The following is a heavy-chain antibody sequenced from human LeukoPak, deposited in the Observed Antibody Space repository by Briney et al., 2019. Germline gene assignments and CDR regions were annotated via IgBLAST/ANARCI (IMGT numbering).Heavy chain of an antibody. J-gene: IGHJ4*02. Sequence: SGPALVKPTQTLTLTCTFSGFSLSTSGMCVSWIRQPPGKALEWLARIDWDDDKYYSTSLKTRLTISKDTSKNQVVLTMTNMDPVDTATYYCARIRKGTYYFDYWGQGTLVTVSS. CDR2: IDWDDDK. D-gene: IGHD3-10*01. CDR3: ARIRKGTYYFDY. CDR1: GFSLSTSGMC. V-gene: IGHV2-70*11.